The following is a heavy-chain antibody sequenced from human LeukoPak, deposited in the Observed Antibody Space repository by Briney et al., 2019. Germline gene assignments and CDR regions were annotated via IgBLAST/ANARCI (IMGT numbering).Heavy chain of an antibody. Sequence: SGGSLRLSCAASGFTFSDYYMSWVRQAPGKGLEWVSVIYSGGSTYYADSVKGRFTISRDNSKNTLYLQMNSLRAEDTAVYYCARYSSVWPQYYHHYYDRDVWGQGTTVRLL. CDR1: GFTFSDYY. CDR3: ARYSSVWPQYYHHYYDRDV. V-gene: IGHV3-66*01. CDR2: IYSGGST. J-gene: IGHJ6*02. D-gene: IGHD6-19*01.